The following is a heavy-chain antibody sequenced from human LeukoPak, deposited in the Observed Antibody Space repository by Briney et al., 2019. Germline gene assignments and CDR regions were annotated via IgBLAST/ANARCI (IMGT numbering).Heavy chain of an antibody. CDR1: GFTVSSNY. D-gene: IGHD3-3*02. CDR2: IYSGGST. CDR3: ARLAFYYYYGMDV. Sequence: PGGSLRLSCAASGFTVSSNYMSWVRQAPGNGLEWVSVIYSGGSTYYADSVKGRFTISRDNSKNTLYLQMNSLRAEDTAVYYCARLAFYYYYGMDVWGQGTTVTVSS. J-gene: IGHJ6*02. V-gene: IGHV3-66*01.